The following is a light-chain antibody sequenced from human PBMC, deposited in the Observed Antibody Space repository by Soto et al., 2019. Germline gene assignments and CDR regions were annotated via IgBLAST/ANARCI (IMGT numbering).Light chain of an antibody. V-gene: IGKV3-20*01. CDR3: QQYGSSPPVT. CDR2: GAS. Sequence: EIVLTQPPGTLSLSPGERATLSCRASQTVTRSYLAWYQQKPGQAPRLLIYGASTRATGIPARFSGSGSGTDFTLTISRLEPEDFAVYYCQQYGSSPPVTFGQGTKVDI. CDR1: QTVTRSY. J-gene: IGKJ1*01.